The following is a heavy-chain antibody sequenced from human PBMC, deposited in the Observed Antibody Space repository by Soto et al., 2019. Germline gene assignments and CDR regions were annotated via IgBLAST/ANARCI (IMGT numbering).Heavy chain of an antibody. Sequence: QVQLVESGGGVVQPGRSLRLSCAASGFTFSGYGMHWFRQAPGKGLGWVAVISYDGSDKYYGVSVKGRFTTSRDNSRDTLYLQVNSLRVEDTAVYYCASSTRSDAFDIWGQGTMVTVSS. V-gene: IGHV3-30*03. CDR1: GFTFSGYG. CDR3: ASSTRSDAFDI. J-gene: IGHJ3*02. CDR2: ISYDGSDK.